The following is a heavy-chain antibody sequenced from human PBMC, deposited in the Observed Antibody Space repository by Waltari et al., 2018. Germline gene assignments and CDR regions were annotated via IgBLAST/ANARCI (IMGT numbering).Heavy chain of an antibody. V-gene: IGHV1-46*01. J-gene: IGHJ4*02. CDR1: GYTLTSYD. CDR2: INPSGGTT. Sequence: QVQLVQSGAEVKKPGASVKVSCKATGYTLTSYDINWVRQAPGQGLEWMGMINPSGGTTDYAQKFQGRVSMTRDTSTTTVYMDLTSLRSEDTAVYYCARDRYYNWNLHFFDYWGQGTLVTVSS. CDR3: ARDRYYNWNLHFFDY. D-gene: IGHD1-7*01.